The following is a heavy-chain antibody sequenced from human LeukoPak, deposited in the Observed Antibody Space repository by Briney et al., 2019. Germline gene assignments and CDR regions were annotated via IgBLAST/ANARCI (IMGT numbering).Heavy chain of an antibody. CDR2: ISSSSSYT. Sequence: TGGSLRLSCAASGFTYSDYYMSWIRQAPGKGLEWVSYISSSSSYTNYADSVKGRFTISRDNAKNSLYLQMNSLRAEDTAVYYCARGVYSYGNTPPTFDYWGQGTLVTVSS. CDR3: ARGVYSYGNTPPTFDY. V-gene: IGHV3-11*05. CDR1: GFTYSDYY. D-gene: IGHD5-18*01. J-gene: IGHJ4*02.